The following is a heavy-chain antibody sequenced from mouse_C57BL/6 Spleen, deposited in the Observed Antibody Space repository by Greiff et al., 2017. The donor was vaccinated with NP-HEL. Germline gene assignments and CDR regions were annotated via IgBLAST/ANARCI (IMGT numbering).Heavy chain of an antibody. CDR3: VRYDGYSFAY. V-gene: IGHV10-3*01. Sequence: EVQLVESGGGLVQPKGSLKLSCAASGFTFNTYAMHWVRQAPGKGLEGVARIRSKSSNYATYYADSVKDRLTISRDDSQIMLYLQMNNLKTADTAMYYCVRYDGYSFAYWCQGTLVTVSA. CDR2: IRSKSSNYAT. J-gene: IGHJ3*01. CDR1: GFTFNTYA. D-gene: IGHD2-3*01.